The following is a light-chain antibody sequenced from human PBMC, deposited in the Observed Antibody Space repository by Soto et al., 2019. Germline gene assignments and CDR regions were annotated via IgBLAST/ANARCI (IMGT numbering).Light chain of an antibody. CDR1: SSDVGSYNR. V-gene: IGLV2-18*02. Sequence: QSVLTQPPSVSGSPGQSVTISCTGTSSDVGSYNRVSWYQQPPGTAPKLMIYEVSNRPSGVPDRFSGSKSGNTASLTISGRQAEDEADYYCSSYTSSSTCGWVFGGGTKLTVL. CDR3: SSYTSSSTCGWV. CDR2: EVS. J-gene: IGLJ3*02.